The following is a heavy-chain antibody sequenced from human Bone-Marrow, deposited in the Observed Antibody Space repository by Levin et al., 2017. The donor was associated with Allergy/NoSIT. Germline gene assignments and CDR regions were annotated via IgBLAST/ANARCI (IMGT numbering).Heavy chain of an antibody. CDR1: GFTFSTYV. CDR2: ISDSGGTT. Sequence: GGSLRLSCAVSGFTFSTYVMSWVRQPPGMGLEWVLTISDSGGTTHYADSVKGRFTISRDNSKDTLSLQMNSLRGEDTAVYYCAEQAGGLAGTLGVWGQGTTVTVS. J-gene: IGHJ6*01. CDR3: AEQAGGLAGTLGV. D-gene: IGHD7-27*01. V-gene: IGHV3-23*01.